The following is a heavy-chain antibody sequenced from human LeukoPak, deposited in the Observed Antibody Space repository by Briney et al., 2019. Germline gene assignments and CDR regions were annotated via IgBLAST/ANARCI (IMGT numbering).Heavy chain of an antibody. D-gene: IGHD4-11*01. CDR1: GFTVSSNY. CDR3: ARGHYSNYVDYYYYMDV. Sequence: PGGSLRLSCAASGFTVSSNYMSWVGQAPGKGVEWVSVIYSAGSTYYADPVKGRFTISGDNSKNTLYLQMNSLRAEDTAVYYCARGHYSNYVDYYYYMDVWGKGTTVTVSS. J-gene: IGHJ6*03. V-gene: IGHV3-53*05. CDR2: IYSAGST.